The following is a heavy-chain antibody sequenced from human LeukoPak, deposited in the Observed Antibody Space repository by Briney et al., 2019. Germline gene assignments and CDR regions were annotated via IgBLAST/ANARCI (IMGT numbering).Heavy chain of an antibody. Sequence: SETLSLTCAVYGGSFSGYYWSWIRQPPGKGLEWIGEINHSGSTNYNPSLKSRVTISVDTSKNQFSLKLSSVTAADTAVYYCARGPDLWLVVVHNYYYMDVWGKGTTVTVSS. D-gene: IGHD3-22*01. CDR1: GGSFSGYY. J-gene: IGHJ6*03. CDR2: INHSGST. CDR3: ARGPDLWLVVVHNYYYMDV. V-gene: IGHV4-34*01.